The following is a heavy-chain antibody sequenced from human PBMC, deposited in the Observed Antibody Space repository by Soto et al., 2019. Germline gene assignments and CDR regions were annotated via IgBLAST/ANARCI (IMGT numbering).Heavy chain of an antibody. CDR2: IYHSGST. J-gene: IGHJ4*02. CDR3: ASVYDFWSGFDY. V-gene: IGHV4-30-2*01. CDR1: GGSISSGGYS. D-gene: IGHD3-3*01. Sequence: PSETLSLTCAVSGGSISSGGYSWSWIRQPPGKGLECIGYIYHSGSTYYSPSLKSRVTISVDRSKNQFSLKLSSVTAADTAVYYCASVYDFWSGFDYWGQGTLVTVSS.